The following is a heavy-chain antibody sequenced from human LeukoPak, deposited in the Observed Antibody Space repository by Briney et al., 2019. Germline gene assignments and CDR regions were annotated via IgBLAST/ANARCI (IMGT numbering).Heavy chain of an antibody. Sequence: SETLSLTCAVSGGSISSSNWWSWVRQPPGKGLEWIGEIYHSGSTNYNPSLKSRVTISVDKSKNQFSLKLSSVTAADTAVYYCARVAGLIVATISWFDYWGQGTLVTVSS. CDR3: ARVAGLIVATISWFDY. V-gene: IGHV4-4*02. D-gene: IGHD5-12*01. CDR1: GGSISSSNW. J-gene: IGHJ4*02. CDR2: IYHSGST.